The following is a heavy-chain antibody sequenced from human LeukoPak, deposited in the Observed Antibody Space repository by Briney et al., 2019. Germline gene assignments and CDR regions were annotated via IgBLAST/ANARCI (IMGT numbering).Heavy chain of an antibody. Sequence: GGSLRLSCAASGFTFDDYAMHWVRQAPGKGLEWVSGISWNSGSIGYADSVKGRFTISRDNAKNSLYLQMNSLRAEDTALYYCAKDASRQWLAYFDYWGQGTLVTVSS. CDR2: ISWNSGSI. J-gene: IGHJ4*02. D-gene: IGHD6-19*01. V-gene: IGHV3-9*01. CDR1: GFTFDDYA. CDR3: AKDASRQWLAYFDY.